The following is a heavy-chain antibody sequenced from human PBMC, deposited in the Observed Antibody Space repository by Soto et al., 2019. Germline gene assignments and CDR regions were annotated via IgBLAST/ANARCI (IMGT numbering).Heavy chain of an antibody. D-gene: IGHD5-18*01. J-gene: IGHJ4*02. CDR1: GGSISSGDYY. CDR2: IYYSGST. V-gene: IGHV4-30-4*01. Sequence: QVQLQESGPGLVKPSQTLSLTCTVSGGSISSGDYYWSWIRQPPGKGLEWIGYIYYSGSTYYKPSQNSPVTTSVDTSKNHFSQKLSSVTAEDTAVYYCASNSYGYPFYDYWGQGTLATVSS. CDR3: ASNSYGYPFYDY.